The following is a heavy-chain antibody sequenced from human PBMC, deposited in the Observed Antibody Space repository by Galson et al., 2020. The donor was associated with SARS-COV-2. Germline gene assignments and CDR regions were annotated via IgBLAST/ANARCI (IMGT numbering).Heavy chain of an antibody. Sequence: GESLKISCAASGFTFSSYSMNWVRQAPGKGLEWVSSISSSSYIYYADSVKGRFTISRDNAKNSLYLQMNSLRAEDTAVYYCASDYGDYSYYYYYGMDVWGQGTTVTVSS. CDR1: GFTFSSYS. J-gene: IGHJ6*02. CDR2: ISSSSYI. V-gene: IGHV3-21*01. D-gene: IGHD4-17*01. CDR3: ASDYGDYSYYYYYGMDV.